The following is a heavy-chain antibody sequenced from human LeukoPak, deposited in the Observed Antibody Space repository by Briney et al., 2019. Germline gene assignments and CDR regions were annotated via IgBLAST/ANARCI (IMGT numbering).Heavy chain of an antibody. Sequence: GGSLRLSCAASGFTFSSYSMNWVRQAPGKGLEWVSSISSSSGYIYYADSVKGRFTISRDNAKNSLYLQMNSLRAEDTAVYYCARDGVVPANDYWGQGTLVTVSS. CDR2: ISSSSGYI. J-gene: IGHJ4*02. V-gene: IGHV3-21*01. CDR3: ARDGVVPANDY. D-gene: IGHD2-2*01. CDR1: GFTFSSYS.